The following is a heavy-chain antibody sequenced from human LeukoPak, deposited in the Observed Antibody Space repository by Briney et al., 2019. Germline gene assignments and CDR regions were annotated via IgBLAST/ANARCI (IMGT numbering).Heavy chain of an antibody. V-gene: IGHV3-23*01. CDR1: GFTFSSYA. J-gene: IGHJ4*02. CDR2: ISGNGVTT. CDR3: AKEGYCSGTNCYGAFDY. D-gene: IGHD2-2*01. Sequence: GGSLRLSCAASGFTFSSYAIDWVRQAPGKGLERVSAISGNGVTTFYADSVKGRFTISRDNSKSALFLEMNSLRAEDTAVYYCAKEGYCSGTNCYGAFDYWGQGTLVTVSS.